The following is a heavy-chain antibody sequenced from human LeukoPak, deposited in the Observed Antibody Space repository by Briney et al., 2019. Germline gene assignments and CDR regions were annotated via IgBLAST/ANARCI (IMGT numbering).Heavy chain of an antibody. CDR1: GFTVSSNY. CDR3: AKEFSVYNWNPRYFDY. V-gene: IGHV3-66*01. Sequence: GGSLRLSCAASGFTVSSNYMSWVRQAPGKGLEWVSVIYSGGSTYYTDSVKGRFTISRDNSKNTLCLQMDSLRVEDTALYYCAKEFSVYNWNPRYFDYWGQGTRVTVSP. D-gene: IGHD1-1*01. CDR2: IYSGGST. J-gene: IGHJ4*02.